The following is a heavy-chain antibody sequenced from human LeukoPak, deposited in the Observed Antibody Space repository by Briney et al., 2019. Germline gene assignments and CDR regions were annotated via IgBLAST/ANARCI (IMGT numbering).Heavy chain of an antibody. CDR1: GGSFSGYY. V-gene: IGHV4-34*01. Sequence: SETLSLTCAVYGGSFSGYYWSWIRQPPGKGLEWIGEINHSGSTNYNPSLKSRVTISVDTSKNQFSLKLSSVTAADTAVYYCARDEGYGDGAFDIWGQGTMVTVSS. D-gene: IGHD4-17*01. CDR3: ARDEGYGDGAFDI. J-gene: IGHJ3*02. CDR2: INHSGST.